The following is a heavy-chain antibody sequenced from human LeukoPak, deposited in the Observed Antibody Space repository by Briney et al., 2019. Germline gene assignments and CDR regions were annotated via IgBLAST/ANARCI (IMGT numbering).Heavy chain of an antibody. CDR2: ISYDGSNK. V-gene: IGHV3-30-3*01. CDR3: ARDPSRSYGTLYYFDY. D-gene: IGHD5-18*01. Sequence: GGSLRLSRAASGFTFSSYAMHWVRQAPGKGLEWVAVISYDGSNKYYADSVKGRFTISRDNSKNTLYLQMNSLRAEDTAVYYCARDPSRSYGTLYYFDYWGQGTLVTVSS. J-gene: IGHJ4*02. CDR1: GFTFSSYA.